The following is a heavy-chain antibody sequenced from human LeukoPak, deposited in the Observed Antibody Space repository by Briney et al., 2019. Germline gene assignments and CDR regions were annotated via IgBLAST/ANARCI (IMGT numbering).Heavy chain of an antibody. CDR3: TRDRGAYNLYDY. CDR1: GFTFGDYA. J-gene: IGHJ4*02. D-gene: IGHD1-1*01. Sequence: PGGSLRLSCTASGFTFGDYAMSRIRQAPGKGLEWVGFIRSKAYGETADYAASVKGRFTISRDDSKAIAYLQMNSLKTEDTAVYHCTRDRGAYNLYDYWGQGTLVTVSS. V-gene: IGHV3-49*03. CDR2: IRSKAYGETA.